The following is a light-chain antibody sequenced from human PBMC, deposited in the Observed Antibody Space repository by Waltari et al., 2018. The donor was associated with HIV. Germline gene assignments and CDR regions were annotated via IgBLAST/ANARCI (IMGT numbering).Light chain of an antibody. J-gene: IGLJ1*01. CDR2: QDN. CDR1: QLGNKY. V-gene: IGLV3-1*01. CDR3: QAWDGSAYV. Sequence: SYELAQPPSVSVSPGQTATITCSGDQLGNKYTSWYQQKPRQSPMVVIYQDNKRPSGIPERFSGSNSGHTATLTISGTQSTEEADYYCQAWDGSAYVFGTGTKVTVL.